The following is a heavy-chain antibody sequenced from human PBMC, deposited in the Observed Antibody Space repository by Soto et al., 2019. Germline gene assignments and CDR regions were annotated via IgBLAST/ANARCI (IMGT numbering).Heavy chain of an antibody. V-gene: IGHV4-31*03. CDR2: IYYSGST. CDR1: GGSISSGGYY. Sequence: QVQLQESGPGLVKPSQTLSLTCTVSGGSISSGGYYWSWIRQHPGKGLEWIGYIYYSGSTYYNPSLKSRVTISLDTSKNQFSLKLSSVNAADTAVYYCAREARITIFGVVNGMDVWGQGPTVTVSS. CDR3: AREARITIFGVVNGMDV. J-gene: IGHJ6*02. D-gene: IGHD3-3*01.